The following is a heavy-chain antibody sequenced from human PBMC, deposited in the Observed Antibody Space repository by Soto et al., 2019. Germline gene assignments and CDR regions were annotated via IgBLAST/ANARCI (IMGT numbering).Heavy chain of an antibody. V-gene: IGHV4-34*01. J-gene: IGHJ6*02. CDR3: ALPWFGDAYYYGMDV. Sequence: LSLTCAVYGGSFSGYYWSWIRQPPGKGLEWIGEINHSGSTNYNPSLKSRVTISVDTSKNQFSLKLSSVTAADTAVYYCALPWFGDAYYYGMDVWGQGTTVTVSS. CDR1: GGSFSGYY. CDR2: INHSGST. D-gene: IGHD3-10*01.